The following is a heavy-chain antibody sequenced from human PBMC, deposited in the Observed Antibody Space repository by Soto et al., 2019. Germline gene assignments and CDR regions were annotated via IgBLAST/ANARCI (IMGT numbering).Heavy chain of an antibody. CDR1: GFTFSNAW. D-gene: IGHD6-13*01. CDR3: TTAGVYSSSWYVEGFDP. CDR2: IKSKTDGGTT. V-gene: IGHV3-15*01. Sequence: PGGSLRLSCAASGFTFSNAWMSWVRQAPGKGLEWVGRIKSKTDGGTTDYAAPVKGRFTISRDDSKNTLYLQMNSLKNEDTAVYYCTTAGVYSSSWYVEGFDPWGQGTLVTVSS. J-gene: IGHJ5*02.